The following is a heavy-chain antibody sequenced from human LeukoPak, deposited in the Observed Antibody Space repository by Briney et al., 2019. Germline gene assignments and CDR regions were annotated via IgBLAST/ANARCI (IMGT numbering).Heavy chain of an antibody. CDR2: ISSSSSTI. CDR1: GFTFSSYS. V-gene: IGHV3-48*01. Sequence: GGSLRLSCAASGFTFSSYSMNWVRQAPGKGLEWVSYISSSSSTINYADSVKGRFTISRDNVKNSLYLQMNSLRAEDTAVYYCAREGRMVHWAFDIWGQGTMVTVSS. CDR3: AREGRMVHWAFDI. D-gene: IGHD1-1*01. J-gene: IGHJ3*02.